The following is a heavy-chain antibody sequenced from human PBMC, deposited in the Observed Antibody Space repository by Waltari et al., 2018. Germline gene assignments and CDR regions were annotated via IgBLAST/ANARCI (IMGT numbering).Heavy chain of an antibody. V-gene: IGHV3-21*01. J-gene: IGHJ4*02. D-gene: IGHD6-19*01. Sequence: EVQLVESGGGLVKPGGSLRLYCAPSGFTFSSYSLNWVRQAPGKGLEWVSAISSSSSYISYADSVKGRFTISRDNAKNSLYLQMNSLRAEDTAVYYCATCAVAGIFPLDYWGQGTLVTVSS. CDR2: ISSSSSYI. CDR1: GFTFSSYS. CDR3: ATCAVAGIFPLDY.